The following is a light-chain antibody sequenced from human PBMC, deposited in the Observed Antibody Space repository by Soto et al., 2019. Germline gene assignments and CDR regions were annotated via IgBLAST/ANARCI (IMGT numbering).Light chain of an antibody. V-gene: IGLV2-14*03. CDR2: DVS. CDR3: SSYTTSNTRQIV. J-gene: IGLJ1*01. CDR1: SSDVVGYNY. Sequence: QSALTQPASVSGSPGQSITISCTGTSSDVVGYNYVSWYQHHPGEAPKLMIYDVSNRPSGVSNRFSGSKSGNTASLTISGLQPGDEADYYCSSYTTSNTRQIVFGTGTKVTVL.